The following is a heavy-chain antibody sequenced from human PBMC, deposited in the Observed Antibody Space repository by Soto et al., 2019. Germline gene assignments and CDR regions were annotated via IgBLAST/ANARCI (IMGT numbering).Heavy chain of an antibody. CDR1: GFTFSTYA. D-gene: IGHD3-3*01. CDR3: SKDHDFWSGYYTGSDY. V-gene: IGHV3-23*01. Sequence: PGGSLRLSCAASGFTFSTYAMSWVRQAPGKGLEWVSGIDASGGSTYYAASVKGRFTISRDNSKNTLYLQMNSLRAEDTAVYYCSKDHDFWSGYYTGSDYWGQGTLVTVSS. CDR2: IDASGGST. J-gene: IGHJ4*02.